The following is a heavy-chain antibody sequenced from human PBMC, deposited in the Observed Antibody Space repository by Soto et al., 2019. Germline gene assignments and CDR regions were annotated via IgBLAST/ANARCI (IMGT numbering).Heavy chain of an antibody. CDR1: GFTFSSYS. CDR3: ARDGWFKGPYFDY. V-gene: IGHV3-21*01. D-gene: IGHD2-15*01. CDR2: ISSSSSYI. Sequence: GGSLRLSCAASGFTFSSYSMNWVRQAPGKGLEWVSSISSSSSYIYYADSVKGRFTISRDNAKNSLYLQMNSLRAEDTAVYYCARDGWFKGPYFDYWGQGTLVTVSS. J-gene: IGHJ4*02.